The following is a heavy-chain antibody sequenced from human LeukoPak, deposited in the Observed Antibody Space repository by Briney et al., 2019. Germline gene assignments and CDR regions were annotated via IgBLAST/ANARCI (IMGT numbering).Heavy chain of an antibody. V-gene: IGHV4-61*02. CDR3: TRGSIAYYYMDV. Sequence: SETLSLTCTVSGGSISSGSYYWSWIRQPAGKGLEWIGRICTSGSTNYNPSLKSRVTMSVDTSKNQFSLKLSSVTAADTAVYYCTRGSIAYYYMDVWGKGTTVTISS. J-gene: IGHJ6*03. CDR1: GGSISSGSYY. D-gene: IGHD3-22*01. CDR2: ICTSGST.